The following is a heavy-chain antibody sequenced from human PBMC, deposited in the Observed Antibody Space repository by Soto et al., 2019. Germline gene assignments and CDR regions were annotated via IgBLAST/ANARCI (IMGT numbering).Heavy chain of an antibody. Sequence: QVQLQESGPGLVKPSETLSLTCTISGGSINDYYWSWIRQPPGKGLEWIGYIYYSGITNYNPSLTSRLTISLDTSNNQFPLKLTSVTAADTAVYYCATGRVYYGSEFWGQGTLVTVSS. D-gene: IGHD3-10*01. CDR2: IYYSGIT. CDR3: ATGRVYYGSEF. J-gene: IGHJ4*02. V-gene: IGHV4-59*01. CDR1: GGSINDYY.